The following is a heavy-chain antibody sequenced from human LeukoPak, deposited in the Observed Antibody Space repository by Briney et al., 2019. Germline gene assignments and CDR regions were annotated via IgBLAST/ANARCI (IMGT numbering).Heavy chain of an antibody. CDR1: GDSVSSNSAA. D-gene: IGHD2-15*01. J-gene: IGHJ6*03. CDR3: ARAGYCSGGSCYEGYYYYYYMDV. Sequence: PSQTLSLTCAISGDSVSSNSAAWNWIRQSPSRGLEWLGRTYYRSKWYNDYAVSAKSRITINPDTSKNQFSLQLNSVTPEDTAVYYCARAGYCSGGSCYEGYYYYYYMDVWGKGTTVTVSS. V-gene: IGHV6-1*01. CDR2: TYYRSKWYN.